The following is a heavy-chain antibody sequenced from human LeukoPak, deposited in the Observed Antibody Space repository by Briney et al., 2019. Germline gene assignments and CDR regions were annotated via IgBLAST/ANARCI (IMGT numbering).Heavy chain of an antibody. Sequence: GGSLRLSCAASGFTFSTYAMSWVRQAPGKGLEWVSGVSGSGGSTYYADSVKGRFTISRDNAKNTLYLQMNSLRAEDTAVYYCARLVRCSSTSCRRSHYYYYMDVWGKGTTVTISS. CDR3: ARLVRCSSTSCRRSHYYYYMDV. J-gene: IGHJ6*03. D-gene: IGHD2-2*01. CDR1: GFTFSTYA. CDR2: VSGSGGST. V-gene: IGHV3-23*01.